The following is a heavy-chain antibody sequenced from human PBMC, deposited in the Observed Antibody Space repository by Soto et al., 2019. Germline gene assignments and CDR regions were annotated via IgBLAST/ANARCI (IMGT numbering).Heavy chain of an antibody. J-gene: IGHJ1*01. D-gene: IGHD4-17*01. V-gene: IGHV3-23*01. Sequence: AYSVKGRFTISRDISKNTVYLDVNNLRVEDAAVYYCAKGVWDDYGDFVSHFQHWGQGTLVTVSS. CDR3: AKGVWDDYGDFVSHFQH.